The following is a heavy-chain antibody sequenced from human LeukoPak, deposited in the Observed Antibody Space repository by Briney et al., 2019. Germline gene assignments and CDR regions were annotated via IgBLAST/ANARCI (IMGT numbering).Heavy chain of an antibody. D-gene: IGHD1-14*01. V-gene: IGHV3-74*01. CDR3: ARDRNRELYLNWFDP. Sequence: GGSLRLSCAASGFTFSTYWMHWVRQAPGKGLVWVSRINPDGSSTTYADSVKGRFTISRDNAKNTLYLQMNSLRAEDTAVYYCARDRNRELYLNWFDPWGQGTLVTVSS. CDR1: GFTFSTYW. CDR2: INPDGSST. J-gene: IGHJ5*02.